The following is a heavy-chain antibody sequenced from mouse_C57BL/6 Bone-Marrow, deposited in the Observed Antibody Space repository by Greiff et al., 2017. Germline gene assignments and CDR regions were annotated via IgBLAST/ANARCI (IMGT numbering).Heavy chain of an antibody. J-gene: IGHJ2*01. Sequence: VQLQQSGAELVRPGTSVKVSCKASGYAFTNYLIEWVKQRPGQGLEWIGVINPGSGGTNYNEKFKGKATLTADKSSSTAYMQLSSLTSEDSAVYFCARSTMVTTNYWGQGTTLTVSS. D-gene: IGHD2-2*01. V-gene: IGHV1-54*01. CDR1: GYAFTNYL. CDR2: INPGSGGT. CDR3: ARSTMVTTNY.